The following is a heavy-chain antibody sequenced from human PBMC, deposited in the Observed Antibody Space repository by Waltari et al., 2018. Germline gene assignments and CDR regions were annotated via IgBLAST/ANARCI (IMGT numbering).Heavy chain of an antibody. J-gene: IGHJ4*02. CDR1: GDSVPTNSPA. V-gene: IGHV6-1*01. Sequence: QVQLQQSGPGLVKPSQTLSLTCAIPGDSVPTNSPAWNWVRQSPCRGLEWLGRTYYRSKWYNDYAVSVKSRITINPDTSKNQFSLQLNSVTPEDTAVYYCARGWYYFDYWGQGTLVTVSS. CDR2: TYYRSKWYN. D-gene: IGHD6-13*01. CDR3: ARGWYYFDY.